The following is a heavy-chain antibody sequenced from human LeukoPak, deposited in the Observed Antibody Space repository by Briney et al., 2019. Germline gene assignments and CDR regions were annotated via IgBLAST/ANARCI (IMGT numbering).Heavy chain of an antibody. D-gene: IGHD3-9*01. CDR2: INHSGST. J-gene: IGHJ4*02. V-gene: IGHV4-34*01. CDR1: GGPFSGYY. Sequence: SETLSLTCAVYGGPFSGYYWSWIRQPPGKGLEWIGEINHSGSTNYNPSLKSRVTISVDTSKNQFSLKLSSVTAADTAVYYCARVGLRYFDRRFDYWGQGTLVTVSS. CDR3: ARVGLRYFDRRFDY.